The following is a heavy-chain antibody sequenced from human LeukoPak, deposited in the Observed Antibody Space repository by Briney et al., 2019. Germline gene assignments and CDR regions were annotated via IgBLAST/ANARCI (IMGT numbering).Heavy chain of an antibody. J-gene: IGHJ4*02. CDR3: ARLFYYDGSGRTYYFDY. CDR1: GFSLNSNGVG. V-gene: IGHV2-5*02. D-gene: IGHD3-22*01. CDR2: IFWDSDK. Sequence: SGPTLVNPTQTLTLTCTFSGFSLNSNGVGVGWIRQPPGKALEWLALIFWDSDKRYSSLRNRLTITKDTSESQVVLKMTNMDPADTATYYCARLFYYDGSGRTYYFDYWSQGTLVTVS.